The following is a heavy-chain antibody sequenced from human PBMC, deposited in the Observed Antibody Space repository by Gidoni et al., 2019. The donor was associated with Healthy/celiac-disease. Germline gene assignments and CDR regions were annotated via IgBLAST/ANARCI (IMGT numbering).Heavy chain of an antibody. CDR3: ARSPPPGLYYYGMDV. V-gene: IGHV2-70*15. Sequence: QVTLRQSGPALVTPTQTLTLTCTFSGFSLSTSGLCVSWIRQPPGKALEWLARIAWDDDKYYSTSLKTSLTISKDTAKNQVVLTMTNMEPVDTATYYCARSPPPGLYYYGMDVWGQGTTVTVSS. CDR1: GFSLSTSGLC. J-gene: IGHJ6*02. CDR2: IAWDDDK.